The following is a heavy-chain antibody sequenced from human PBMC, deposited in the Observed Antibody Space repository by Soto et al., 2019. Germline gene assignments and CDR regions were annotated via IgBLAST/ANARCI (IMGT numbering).Heavy chain of an antibody. CDR1: GGSISSYY. CDR2: IYYSGST. CDR3: ARGRIAVAGDFDY. J-gene: IGHJ4*02. Sequence: SETLSLTCTVSGGSISSYYWSWIRQPPGKGLEWIGYIYYSGSTNYNPSLKSRVTISVDTSKNQFSLKLSSVTAADTAVYYCARGRIAVAGDFDYWGQGTLVTVS. D-gene: IGHD6-19*01. V-gene: IGHV4-59*01.